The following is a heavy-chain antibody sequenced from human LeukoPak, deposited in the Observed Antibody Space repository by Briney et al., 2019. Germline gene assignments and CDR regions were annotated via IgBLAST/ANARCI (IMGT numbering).Heavy chain of an antibody. CDR3: AREDILTGFDY. D-gene: IGHD3-9*01. V-gene: IGHV3-53*01. CDR1: GFTVSSNY. Sequence: GGSLRLSCAASGFTVSSNYMSWVRQAPGKGLEWVSVIYSGGSAYYADSVKGRFTISRDNSKNTLYLQMNSLRAEDTAVYYCAREDILTGFDYWGQGTLVTVSS. J-gene: IGHJ4*02. CDR2: IYSGGSA.